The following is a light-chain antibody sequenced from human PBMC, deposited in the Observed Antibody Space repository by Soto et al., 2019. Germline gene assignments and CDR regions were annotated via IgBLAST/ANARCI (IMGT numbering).Light chain of an antibody. Sequence: QSVLPQPASVSGSPGQSITISCTGTSSDVGSYNLVSWYQQHPGKAPKVMIYEGSKRPSGVSNRFSGSKSGNTASLTISGLQAEDEADYYCCSYAGSNTYVFGTGTKV. V-gene: IGLV2-23*01. CDR2: EGS. CDR1: SSDVGSYNL. CDR3: CSYAGSNTYV. J-gene: IGLJ1*01.